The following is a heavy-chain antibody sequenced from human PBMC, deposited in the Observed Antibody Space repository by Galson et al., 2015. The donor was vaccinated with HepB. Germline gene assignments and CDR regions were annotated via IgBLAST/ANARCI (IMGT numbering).Heavy chain of an antibody. D-gene: IGHD3-10*01. V-gene: IGHV3-21*06. Sequence: SLRLSCAASGFTFSDHSMHWVRQAPGKGLEWIASISSSGTFIFYVDSVKGRFTISRDNAKNSLYLQMNSLRVEDTAVYYCARDRPHYNVLHNGMDVWGQGTTVTVSS. J-gene: IGHJ6*02. CDR2: ISSSGTFI. CDR3: ARDRPHYNVLHNGMDV. CDR1: GFTFSDHS.